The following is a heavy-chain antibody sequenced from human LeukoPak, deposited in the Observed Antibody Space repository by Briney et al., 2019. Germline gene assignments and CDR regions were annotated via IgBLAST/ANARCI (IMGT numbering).Heavy chain of an antibody. CDR1: GGSISSSSYY. Sequence: PSETLSLTCTVSGGSISSSSYYWGWIRQPPGKGLEWIGTIYYSGSTYYNPSLKSRVTISVDTSKNQFSLKLSSVTAADTAVYYCARQGSGDYLSPVNYWGQGTLVTVSS. D-gene: IGHD1-26*01. J-gene: IGHJ4*02. CDR2: IYYSGST. CDR3: ARQGSGDYLSPVNY. V-gene: IGHV4-39*01.